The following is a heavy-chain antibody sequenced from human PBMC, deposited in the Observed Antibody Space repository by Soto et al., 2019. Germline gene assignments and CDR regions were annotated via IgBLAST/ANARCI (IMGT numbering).Heavy chain of an antibody. CDR3: ARHGAWELPAYDY. V-gene: IGHV4-39*01. D-gene: IGHD1-26*01. Sequence: QLQLQESGPGLVKPSETLSLTCTVSGGSISSSSYYWGWIRQPPGKGLEWIGSIYYSGSTYYNPSLKSRVTISVDTSKNQFSLKLSSVTAADTAVYYCARHGAWELPAYDYWGQGTLVTVSS. CDR2: IYYSGST. CDR1: GGSISSSSYY. J-gene: IGHJ4*02.